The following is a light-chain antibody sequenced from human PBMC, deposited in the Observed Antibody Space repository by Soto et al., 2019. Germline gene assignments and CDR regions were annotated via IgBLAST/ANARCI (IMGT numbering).Light chain of an antibody. Sequence: EIVFTQSPGTLSLSPGERATLSCRVSQSVGSRFLAWYQQKPGQAPRLLIYGASNRATGIPDRFSGSGSGTDFTLTISRLEPEDFAVYYCQQYNNWPRTFGQGTKVDIK. CDR1: QSVGSRF. J-gene: IGKJ1*01. CDR3: QQYNNWPRT. V-gene: IGKV3-20*01. CDR2: GAS.